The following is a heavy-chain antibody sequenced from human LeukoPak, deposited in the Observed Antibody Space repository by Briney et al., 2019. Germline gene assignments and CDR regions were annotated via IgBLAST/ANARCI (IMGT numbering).Heavy chain of an antibody. Sequence: SETLSLTCTVSGYSISSGYYWGWIRQPPGKGLEWIGSIYHSGSTYYNPSLKRRVTISVDTSKNQFSLKLSSVTAADTAVYYCAITNYYDSSGYPPRGAFDIWGQGTMVTVSS. CDR1: GYSISSGYY. J-gene: IGHJ3*02. CDR3: AITNYYDSSGYPPRGAFDI. CDR2: IYHSGST. D-gene: IGHD3-22*01. V-gene: IGHV4-38-2*02.